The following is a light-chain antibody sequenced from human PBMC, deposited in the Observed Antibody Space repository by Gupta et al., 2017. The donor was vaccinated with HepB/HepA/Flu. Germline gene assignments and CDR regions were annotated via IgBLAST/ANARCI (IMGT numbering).Light chain of an antibody. CDR2: EVS. CDR3: CSYAGSSTWV. J-gene: IGLJ3*02. V-gene: IGLV2-23*02. Sequence: QSALTQPASVSGSPGQSITISCTGTSSDVGGYNLVSWYQQHPGKAPKLMIYEVSKRPSGVSNRFSGSKSGNTAPLTISGLQAEDEADYYCCSYAGSSTWVFGGGTKVTVL. CDR1: SSDVGGYNL.